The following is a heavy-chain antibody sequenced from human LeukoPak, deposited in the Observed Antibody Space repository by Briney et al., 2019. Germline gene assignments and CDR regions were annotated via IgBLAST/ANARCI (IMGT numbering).Heavy chain of an antibody. Sequence: GESLKISCKGSGYSFTNSWIGWVRQMPGKGLELMGIIKPGDSEIRYSPSFQGQVAISVDKSISTAYLQWSSLKASDTAMYYCSRQGCTTTSCHTIDSWGQGTLVSVSS. CDR1: GYSFTNSW. J-gene: IGHJ4*02. CDR3: SRQGCTTTSCHTIDS. V-gene: IGHV5-51*01. D-gene: IGHD2-2*02. CDR2: IKPGDSEI.